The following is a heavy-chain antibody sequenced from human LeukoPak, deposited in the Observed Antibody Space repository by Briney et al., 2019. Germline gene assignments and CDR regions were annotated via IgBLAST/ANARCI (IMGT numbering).Heavy chain of an antibody. J-gene: IGHJ4*02. CDR3: ARGGYSYGPFRLYFDY. CDR2: IYYSGST. D-gene: IGHD5-18*01. Sequence: PSETLSLTCTVSGGSISSGDYYWSWIRQPPGKGLEWIGYIYYSGSTYYNPSLKSRVTISVDTSKNQFSLKLSSVTAADTAVYYCARGGYSYGPFRLYFDYWGQGTLVTVSS. CDR1: GGSISSGDYY. V-gene: IGHV4-30-4*02.